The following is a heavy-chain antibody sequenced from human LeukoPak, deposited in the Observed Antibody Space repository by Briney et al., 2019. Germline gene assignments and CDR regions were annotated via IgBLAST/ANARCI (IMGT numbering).Heavy chain of an antibody. CDR1: GGSISSGDYY. CDR2: IYYSGST. CDR3: ARVNGYYYYYGMDV. V-gene: IGHV4-30-4*01. Sequence: SQTLSLTCTVSGGSISSGDYYWSWIRQPPGKGLEWIGYIYYSGSTYYNPSLKSRVPISVDTSKNQFSLKLSSVTAADTAVYYCARVNGYYYYYGMDVWGQGTTVTVSS. J-gene: IGHJ6*02.